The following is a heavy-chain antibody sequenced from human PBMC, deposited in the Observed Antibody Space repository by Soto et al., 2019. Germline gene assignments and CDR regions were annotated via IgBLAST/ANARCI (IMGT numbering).Heavy chain of an antibody. CDR1: GFNFNDYA. CDR3: AKGESLYDILTGYSTPTHY. J-gene: IGHJ4*02. CDR2: ISWNSAAI. Sequence: EVQLVESGGGLVQPGRSLRLSCAASGFNFNDYAMHWVRQAPGKGLEWVSGISWNSAAIGYADSVKGRFTISRDNAKSSLYLQMNSLRPEDTAFYYCAKGESLYDILTGYSTPTHYWGQGTLVAVSS. D-gene: IGHD3-9*01. V-gene: IGHV3-9*01.